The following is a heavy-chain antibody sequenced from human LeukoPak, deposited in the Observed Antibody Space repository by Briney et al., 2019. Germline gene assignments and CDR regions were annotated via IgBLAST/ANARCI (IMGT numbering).Heavy chain of an antibody. V-gene: IGHV1-69*13. Sequence: SVKVSCKASGGTFSSYAISWVRQAPGQGLEWMGGIIPIFGTANYAQKFQGRVTITADESTSTAYMELSSLRSEDTAVYYCARLYGSGLRGVFDIWGQGTMVTVSS. J-gene: IGHJ3*02. CDR1: GGTFSSYA. D-gene: IGHD3-10*01. CDR2: IIPIFGTA. CDR3: ARLYGSGLRGVFDI.